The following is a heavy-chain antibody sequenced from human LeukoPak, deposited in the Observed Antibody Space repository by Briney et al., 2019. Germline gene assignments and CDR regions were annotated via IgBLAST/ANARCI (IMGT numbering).Heavy chain of an antibody. CDR1: GYSIGSGYY. D-gene: IGHD3-3*02. Sequence: PSETLSLTCAVSGYSIGSGYYWGWIRQPPGKGLEWIGSIYHSGSTYYNPSLKSRVTISVDTSKNQFSLKLSSVTAADTAVYYCATQFWSGYWGSSDYWGQGTLVTVSS. CDR2: IYHSGST. J-gene: IGHJ4*02. CDR3: ATQFWSGYWGSSDY. V-gene: IGHV4-38-2*01.